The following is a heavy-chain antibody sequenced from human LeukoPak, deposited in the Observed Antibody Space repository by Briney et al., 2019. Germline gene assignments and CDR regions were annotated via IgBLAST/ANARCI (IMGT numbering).Heavy chain of an antibody. CDR3: AKVHSGYCTGGSCYSYYFNY. CDR2: ISDSGTN. CDR1: GLTFSRYA. V-gene: IGHV3-23*01. J-gene: IGHJ4*02. D-gene: IGHD2-15*01. Sequence: GGALRLSFAGSGLTFSRYAMSWVRQAPGKGVEGVAGISDSGTNYYADSVKGRFTISRDNSKNTLYLQMNNLRAEDTAVFYCAKVHSGYCTGGSCYSYYFNYWGQGTLVTVSS.